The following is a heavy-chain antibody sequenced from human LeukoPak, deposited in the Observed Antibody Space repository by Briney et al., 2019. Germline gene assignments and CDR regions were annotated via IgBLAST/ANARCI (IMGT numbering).Heavy chain of an antibody. J-gene: IGHJ5*02. CDR2: ISYDGSNK. D-gene: IGHD3-3*01. CDR1: GFTFSSYA. V-gene: IGHV3-30*01. Sequence: GGSLRLSCAASGFTFSSYAMHWVRQAPGKGLEWVAVISYDGSNKYYADSVKGRFTISRDNSKNTLYLQMNSLRAEDTAVYYCAREIQSDYDFWSGYLGENWFDPWGQGTLVTVSS. CDR3: AREIQSDYDFWSGYLGENWFDP.